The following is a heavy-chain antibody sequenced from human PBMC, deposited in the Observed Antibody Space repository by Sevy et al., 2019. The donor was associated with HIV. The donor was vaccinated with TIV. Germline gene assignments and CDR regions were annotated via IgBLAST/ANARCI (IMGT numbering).Heavy chain of an antibody. CDR2: ISNSGTSM. D-gene: IGHD4-17*01. J-gene: IGHJ4*02. CDR3: ARDLPPSATTVAHFDC. Sequence: GGSLRLSCVASGFTFSSYEMNWVRQAPGTGLEWVSYISNSGTSMYYSDSVKGRFTISRDNARNSLYLQMNSLRAEDTAVYYCARDLPPSATTVAHFDCWGQRTLVTVSS. CDR1: GFTFSSYE. V-gene: IGHV3-48*03.